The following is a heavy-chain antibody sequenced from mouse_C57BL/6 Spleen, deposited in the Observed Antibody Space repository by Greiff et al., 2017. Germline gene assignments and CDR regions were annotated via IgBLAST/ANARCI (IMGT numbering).Heavy chain of an antibody. V-gene: IGHV1-55*01. D-gene: IGHD4-1*01. CDR3: ARKLTGTYYAMDY. CDR1: GYTFTSYW. Sequence: QVQLQQPGAELVKPGASVKMSCKASGYTFTSYWITWVKQRPGQGLEWIGDIYPGSGSTNYNEKFKSKATLTVDTSSSTAYMQLSSLTSEDSAVYYCARKLTGTYYAMDYWGQGTSVTVSS. J-gene: IGHJ4*01. CDR2: IYPGSGST.